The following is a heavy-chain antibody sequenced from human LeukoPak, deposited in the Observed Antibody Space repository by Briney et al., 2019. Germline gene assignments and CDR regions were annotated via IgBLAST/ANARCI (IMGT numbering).Heavy chain of an antibody. CDR2: ISGSAGST. D-gene: IGHD3-3*01. Sequence: HSGGSLRLSCAASGFTFSSYAMSWVRQAAGKGLEWVSAISGSAGSTYYADSVKGRFTISRDNSKNTLYLQMNSLRAEDTAVYYCAKGPYYYDFWSGYKGAYYFDYWGQGTLVTVSS. J-gene: IGHJ4*02. CDR1: GFTFSSYA. V-gene: IGHV3-23*01. CDR3: AKGPYYYDFWSGYKGAYYFDY.